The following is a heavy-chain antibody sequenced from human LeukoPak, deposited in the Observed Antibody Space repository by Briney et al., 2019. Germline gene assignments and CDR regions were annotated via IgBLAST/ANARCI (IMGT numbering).Heavy chain of an antibody. D-gene: IGHD2-2*01. Sequence: RGSLRLSCAASGFTSTSYGMHWVRQAPDKGLGWVAVIWYDQIKKYYADSVKGRFTISRDNSKNTLYLQMNSLRVEDTAVYYCAREVPPVAKYYFDYWGEGTLVTVSS. V-gene: IGHV3-33*01. CDR2: IWYDQIKK. J-gene: IGHJ4*02. CDR3: AREVPPVAKYYFDY. CDR1: GFTSTSYG.